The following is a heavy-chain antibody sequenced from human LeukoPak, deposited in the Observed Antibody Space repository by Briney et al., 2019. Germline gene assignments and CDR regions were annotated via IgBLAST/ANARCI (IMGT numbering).Heavy chain of an antibody. CDR2: INPNSGGT. Sequence: ASVKVSCKASGYTFTGYYMHWVRQAPGQGLEWMGWINPNSGGTNYAQKFQGRVTMTRDTSISTAYMELSRLRSDDTAVYYCARERYYSSGNYNNRIDYWGQGTLVTVSS. D-gene: IGHD3-10*01. J-gene: IGHJ4*02. V-gene: IGHV1-2*02. CDR1: GYTFTGYY. CDR3: ARERYYSSGNYNNRIDY.